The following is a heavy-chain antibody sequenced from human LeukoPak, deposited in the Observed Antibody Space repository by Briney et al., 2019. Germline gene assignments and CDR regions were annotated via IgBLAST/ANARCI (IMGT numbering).Heavy chain of an antibody. Sequence: PGGSLRLSCAASGFTFTDSAMTWVRQAPGKGLEWVSAISTSGGDTIYTDSVKDRFTISRDNSKNTLYLQMNSLRADDTAIYYCAKGGNSAPLDYWGQGTLVTVSS. CDR3: AKGGNSAPLDY. V-gene: IGHV3-23*01. CDR1: GFTFTDSA. J-gene: IGHJ4*02. CDR2: ISTSGGDT. D-gene: IGHD1-7*01.